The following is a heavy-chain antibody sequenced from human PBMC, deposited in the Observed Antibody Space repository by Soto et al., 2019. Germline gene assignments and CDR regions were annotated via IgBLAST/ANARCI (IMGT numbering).Heavy chain of an antibody. J-gene: IGHJ6*02. CDR1: GGSISSGGYY. CDR2: MYYSGST. CDR3: ARDRRGYSGYGGGDYYYGMDV. Sequence: QVQLQESGPGLVKPSQTLSLTCTVSGGSISSGGYYWSWVRQHPGKGLEWIGYMYYSGSTYYNPSLKSRVTISVDTSKNQFSLKLSSVTAADTAVYYCARDRRGYSGYGGGDYYYGMDVCGQGTTVTVSS. D-gene: IGHD5-12*01. V-gene: IGHV4-31*03.